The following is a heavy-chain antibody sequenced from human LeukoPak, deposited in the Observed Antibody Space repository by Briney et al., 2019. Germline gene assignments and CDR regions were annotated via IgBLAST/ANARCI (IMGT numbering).Heavy chain of an antibody. CDR1: GFTFSSYA. CDR2: ISSSGGST. Sequence: GGSLRLSCAASGFTFSSYAMTWVRQAPGKGLEWVSSISSSGGSTYYADSVRGRFTISRDNSKNTLYLQMNSLRAEDTAVYYCTSGDPYYFDYWGQGTLVTVSS. J-gene: IGHJ4*02. D-gene: IGHD2-21*02. V-gene: IGHV3-23*01. CDR3: TSGDPYYFDY.